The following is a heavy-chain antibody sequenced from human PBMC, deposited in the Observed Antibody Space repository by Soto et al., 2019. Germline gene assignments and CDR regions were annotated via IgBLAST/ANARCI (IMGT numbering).Heavy chain of an antibody. CDR2: INHSGST. CDR1: GGSFSGCY. CDR3: ARVRGSGWDMGYYSGMDG. D-gene: IGHD6-19*01. V-gene: IGHV4-34*01. J-gene: IGHJ6*02. Sequence: SETLSLTCAVYGGSFSGCYWSWIRQPPGKGLEWIGEINHSGSTNYNPSLKSRVTISVDTSKNQFSLKLSSVTAADTAVYYCARVRGSGWDMGYYSGMDGWGQGTKVTVSS.